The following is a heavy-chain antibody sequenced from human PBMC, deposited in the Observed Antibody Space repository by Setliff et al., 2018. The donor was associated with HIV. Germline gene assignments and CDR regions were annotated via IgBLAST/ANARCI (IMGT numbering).Heavy chain of an antibody. D-gene: IGHD3-10*01. V-gene: IGHV4-4*08. CDR2: IYSGGST. J-gene: IGHJ3*01. Sequence: SETLSLTCTVSGGSIGGYYWSWIRQPPGTGLEWLGCIYSGGSTNYNPSLGRRVTISLDTSKNQFSLRLTSVTAADTAVYYCARVRSYGSAYDAFDVWGPGTMVTVSS. CDR3: ARVRSYGSAYDAFDV. CDR1: GGSIGGYY.